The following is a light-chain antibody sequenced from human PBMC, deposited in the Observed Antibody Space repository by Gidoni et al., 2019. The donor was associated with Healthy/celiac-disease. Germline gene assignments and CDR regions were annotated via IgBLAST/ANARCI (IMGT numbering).Light chain of an antibody. Sequence: SYELTQPPSVSVSPGQTARITCSGDALPKQYAYWYQQKPGQAPVLVIYKDSERPSGIPERFSGSGSGTTVTLTISGVQAEDEADYYCQSADSSAPVVFGGGTKLTVL. CDR3: QSADSSAPVV. J-gene: IGLJ2*01. V-gene: IGLV3-25*02. CDR2: KDS. CDR1: ALPKQY.